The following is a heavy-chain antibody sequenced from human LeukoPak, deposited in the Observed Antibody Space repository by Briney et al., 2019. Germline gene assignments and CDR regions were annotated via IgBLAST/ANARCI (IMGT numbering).Heavy chain of an antibody. J-gene: IGHJ4*02. CDR1: GFTFSSYA. V-gene: IGHV3-23*01. CDR2: ISGSGDHT. D-gene: IGHD3-3*01. Sequence: GGSLRLSCAASGFTFSSYAMSWVRQAPGKGLEWVSAISGSGDHTYYADSVKGRFTISRDNSKNTLYLQMNSLRAEDTAVYYCAKEPEPVIFGVVSYWGQGTLVTVSS. CDR3: AKEPEPVIFGVVSY.